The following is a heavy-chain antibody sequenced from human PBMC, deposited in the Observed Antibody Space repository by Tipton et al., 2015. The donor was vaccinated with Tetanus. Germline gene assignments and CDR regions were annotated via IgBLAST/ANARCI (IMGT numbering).Heavy chain of an antibody. V-gene: IGHV3-33*01. CDR3: AREADCSGGGCFSGDFDN. D-gene: IGHD2-15*01. CDR1: GFIFSSYG. J-gene: IGHJ4*02. Sequence: SLRLSCAASGFIFSSYGIHWVRQAPGKGLEWVAVSWYDGTDQYYADSVKGRFTLSRDNSKNTLYLEMNSLRAEDTALYYCAREADCSGGGCFSGDFDNWGQGTQFTVSS. CDR2: SWYDGTDQ.